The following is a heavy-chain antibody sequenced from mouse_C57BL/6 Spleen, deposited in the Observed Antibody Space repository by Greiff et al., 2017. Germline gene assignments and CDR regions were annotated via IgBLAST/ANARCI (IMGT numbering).Heavy chain of an antibody. J-gene: IGHJ3*01. D-gene: IGHD2-4*01. CDR1: GYTFTSYW. Sequence: QVQLQQPGAELVRPGSSVKLSCKASGYTFTSYWMHWVKQRPIQGLEWIGNIDPSDSETHYNQKFKDKATLTVDKSSSTAYMQLSSLTSEDSAVYYCARPGDYDLFAYWGQGTLVTVSA. CDR2: IDPSDSET. V-gene: IGHV1-52*01. CDR3: ARPGDYDLFAY.